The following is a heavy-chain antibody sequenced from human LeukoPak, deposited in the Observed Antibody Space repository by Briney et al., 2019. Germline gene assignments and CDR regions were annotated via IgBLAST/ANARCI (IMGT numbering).Heavy chain of an antibody. Sequence: GGSLRLSCTASGFTFSTLAMSSVRQAPGKGLEWVSYISSSSSTIYYADSVKGRFTISRDNAKNSLYLQMNSLRAEDTAVYYCARGRGWPLDYWGQGTLVTVSS. CDR1: GFTFSTLA. CDR2: ISSSSSTI. V-gene: IGHV3-48*04. J-gene: IGHJ4*02. CDR3: ARGRGWPLDY. D-gene: IGHD3-10*01.